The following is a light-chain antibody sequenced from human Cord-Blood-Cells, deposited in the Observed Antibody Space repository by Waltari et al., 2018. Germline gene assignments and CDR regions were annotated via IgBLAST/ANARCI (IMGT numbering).Light chain of an antibody. CDR3: SSYAGSNNFV. CDR1: SSDVGGYNY. CDR2: EVS. J-gene: IGLJ1*01. V-gene: IGLV2-8*01. Sequence: QSALTQPPSASGSPGQSVTISCTGPSSDVGGYNYLSWYQQHPGKAPKLMIYEVSKRPSGVPDRFSGSKSGNTASLTVSGLQAEDEADYYCSSYAGSNNFVFGTGTKVTVL.